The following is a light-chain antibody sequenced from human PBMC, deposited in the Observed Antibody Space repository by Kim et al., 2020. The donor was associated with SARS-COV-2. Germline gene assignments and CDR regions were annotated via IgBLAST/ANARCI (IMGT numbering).Light chain of an antibody. CDR2: DVS. V-gene: IGLV2-14*01. CDR1: SSDVGGYNY. Sequence: QSALTQPDSVSGSPGQSITITCTGTSSDVGGYNYVSWYQQHPGKAPKLMIYDVSKRPSGVSNRFSGSKSGNTASLTISGLQAEDEADYYCSSYTSSSTVVFGGGTQLTVL. J-gene: IGLJ2*01. CDR3: SSYTSSSTVV.